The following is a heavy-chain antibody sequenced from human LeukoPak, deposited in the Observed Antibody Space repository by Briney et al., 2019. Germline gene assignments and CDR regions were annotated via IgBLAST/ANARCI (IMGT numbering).Heavy chain of an antibody. D-gene: IGHD1-1*01. CDR3: ARRTIAPKTVDY. V-gene: IGHV4-4*02. J-gene: IGHJ4*02. CDR1: GGSISSSNW. CDR2: IYHSGST. Sequence: PAETLSLTCAVSGGSISSSNWWSWVRQPPGQGLEWIGEIYHSGSTNYNPSLKSRVTISVDKSKNQFSLKLSSVTAADTAVYYCARRTIAPKTVDYWGQGTLVTVSS.